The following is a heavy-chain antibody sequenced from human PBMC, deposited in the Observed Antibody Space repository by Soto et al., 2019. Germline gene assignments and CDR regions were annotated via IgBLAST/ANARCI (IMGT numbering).Heavy chain of an antibody. J-gene: IGHJ6*02. D-gene: IGHD6-6*01. CDR1: GFTFSSYS. CDR2: ISSSSNTI. V-gene: IGHV3-48*02. CDR3: ARMDSNSFRFANYYYGMAV. Sequence: EVQLVESGGGLVQPGGSLRLSCAASGFTFSSYSMNWVRQGPGKGLEWVSYISSSSNTIYYADSVKGRFSISRDNAKSSLYLHMNSLRDEDTAVYYCARMDSNSFRFANYYYGMAVWGQGTTVTVSS.